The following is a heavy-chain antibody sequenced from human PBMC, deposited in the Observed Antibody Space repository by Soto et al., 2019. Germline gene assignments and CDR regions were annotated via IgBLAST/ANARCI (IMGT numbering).Heavy chain of an antibody. D-gene: IGHD4-4*01. CDR2: IFPSDSKT. J-gene: IGHJ4*02. Sequence: GESLKISCKGSGCSFTTYWIGWVRQMPGKGLEWMGIIFPSDSKTTYSPSFQGQVTMSADKSISTAYLQWSSLQASDTAIYYCARRYSNWYFDYWGQGTLVTVSS. CDR3: ARRYSNWYFDY. CDR1: GCSFTTYW. V-gene: IGHV5-51*01.